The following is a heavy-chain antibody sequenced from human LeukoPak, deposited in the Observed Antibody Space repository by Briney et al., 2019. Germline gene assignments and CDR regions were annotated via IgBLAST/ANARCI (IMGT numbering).Heavy chain of an antibody. V-gene: IGHV3-53*01. CDR3: ARRAGGYSHPYDY. CDR1: GFTVSGNY. D-gene: IGHD4-23*01. J-gene: IGHJ4*02. CDR2: IYSGDTT. Sequence: QSGGSLRLSCAVSGFTVSGNYMSWVRQAPGKGLEWVSLIYSGDTTLYADSVKGRFTISRDISKNTVYLQLNSLRAEDTAVYYCARRAGGYSHPYDYWGQGTLVTVSS.